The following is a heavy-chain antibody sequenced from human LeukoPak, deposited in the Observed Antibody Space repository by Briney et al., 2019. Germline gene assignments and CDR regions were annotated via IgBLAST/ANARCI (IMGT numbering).Heavy chain of an antibody. Sequence: SETLSLTCTVSGGSISSSSYYWGWIRQPPGKGVEWIGSIYYSGSTNYNPSLKSRVTISVDTSKNQFSLKLSSVTAADTAVYYCASYYYGSGLDYWGQGTLVTVSS. CDR1: GGSISSSSYY. V-gene: IGHV4-39*07. D-gene: IGHD3-10*01. CDR3: ASYYYGSGLDY. J-gene: IGHJ4*02. CDR2: IYYSGST.